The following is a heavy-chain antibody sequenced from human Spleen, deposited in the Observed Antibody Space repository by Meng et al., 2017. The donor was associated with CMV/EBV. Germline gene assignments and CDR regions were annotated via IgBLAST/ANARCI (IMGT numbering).Heavy chain of an antibody. Sequence: HVQLVESGGGVFEPGRSRRRSCAASGFTFSSYAMHCVRQAPGKGLEWVAVISYDGSNKYYADSVKGRFTISRDNSKNTLYLQMNSLRAEDTAVYYCAREGIVPAAMGRVLEYWGQGNRVTVS. D-gene: IGHD2-2*01. CDR1: GFTFSSYA. J-gene: IGHJ4*02. V-gene: IGHV3-30-3*01. CDR3: AREGIVPAAMGRVLEY. CDR2: ISYDGSNK.